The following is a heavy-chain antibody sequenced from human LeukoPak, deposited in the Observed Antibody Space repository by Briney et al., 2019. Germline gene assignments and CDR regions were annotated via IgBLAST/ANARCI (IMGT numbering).Heavy chain of an antibody. D-gene: IGHD3-22*01. CDR3: ARDLQLYDSSGYYYT. CDR2: ISSSSSTI. CDR1: GFTFSSYS. V-gene: IGHV3-48*01. J-gene: IGHJ5*02. Sequence: GGSLRLSCAASGFTFSSYSMNWVRQAPGKGLEWVSYISSSSSTIYYADSVKGRFTISRDNAKNSLYLQMNSLRAEDTAVYYCARDLQLYDSSGYYYTWGQGTLVTVSS.